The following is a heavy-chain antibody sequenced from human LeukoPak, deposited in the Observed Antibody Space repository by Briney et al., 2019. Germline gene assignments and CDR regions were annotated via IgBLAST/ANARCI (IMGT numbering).Heavy chain of an antibody. Sequence: KPSETLSLTCTVSGGSISSYYWSWIRQPPGKGLEWIGYIYYSGSTNYNPSLKSRVTISVDTSKNQFSLKLSSVTAADTAVYYCARAGYSYGYYYYGMDVWGQGTTVTVSS. D-gene: IGHD5-18*01. CDR1: GGSISSYY. V-gene: IGHV4-59*01. J-gene: IGHJ6*02. CDR2: IYYSGST. CDR3: ARAGYSYGYYYYGMDV.